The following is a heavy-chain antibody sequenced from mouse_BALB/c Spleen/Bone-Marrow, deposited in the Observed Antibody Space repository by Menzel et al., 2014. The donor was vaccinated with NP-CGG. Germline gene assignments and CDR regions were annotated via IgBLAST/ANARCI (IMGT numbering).Heavy chain of an antibody. CDR2: LWRGGST. CDR1: GFSLTSYG. CDR3: ARNWDY. V-gene: IGHV2-2*02. Sequence: VQLVESGPGLVQPSQSLSITCTVSGFSLTSYGVHWVRQSPGKGLEWLGGLWRGGSTDYNAAFISILQISKDNSKSQVFFKMNSLQVNNTAIYHCARNWDYLGQGTTRTVS. J-gene: IGHJ2*01.